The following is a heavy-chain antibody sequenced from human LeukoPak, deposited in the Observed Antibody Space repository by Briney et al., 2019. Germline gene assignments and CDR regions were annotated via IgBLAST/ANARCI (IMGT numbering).Heavy chain of an antibody. V-gene: IGHV4-4*07. Sequence: SETLSLTCTVSGGSISSYYWSWIRQPAGKGLEWIGRIYTSGSTNYNPSLKSRVTMSVDTSKNQFSLKLRSVTAADTAVYYCAREFYGVLTGYLGRGQYHFDNWGQGKLVTVSS. D-gene: IGHD3-9*01. CDR1: GGSISSYY. CDR2: IYTSGST. J-gene: IGHJ4*02. CDR3: AREFYGVLTGYLGRGQYHFDN.